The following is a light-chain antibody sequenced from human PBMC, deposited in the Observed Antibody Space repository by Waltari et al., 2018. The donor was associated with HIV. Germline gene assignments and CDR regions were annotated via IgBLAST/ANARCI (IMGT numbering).Light chain of an antibody. CDR3: ESADSTGNYWA. CDR1: ALPKQF. J-gene: IGLJ2*01. CDR2: KDI. Sequence: SYELTQPPSVSVSPGQTATITCSGDALPKQFDYWYQQKPGQAPVLVIYKDIGRPSGIPDRFSGSNAGTTVTLIISGVQAEDEADYYCESADSTGNYWAFGGGTKLTVL. V-gene: IGLV3-25*03.